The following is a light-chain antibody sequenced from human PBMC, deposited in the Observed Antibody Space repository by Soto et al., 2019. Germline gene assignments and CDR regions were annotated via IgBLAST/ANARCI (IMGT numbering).Light chain of an antibody. CDR2: EVS. J-gene: IGLJ1*01. CDR3: SSYPTSITPV. CDR1: SSDVGGYNY. V-gene: IGLV2-14*01. Sequence: QSALTQPASVSGSPGQSITISCTGTSSDVGGYNYVSWYQQHPGKAPKLMIYEVSNRPSGVSNRFSGSKSGNTASLTISGLQAEDEAHYYRSSYPTSITPVFGHGTKLTV.